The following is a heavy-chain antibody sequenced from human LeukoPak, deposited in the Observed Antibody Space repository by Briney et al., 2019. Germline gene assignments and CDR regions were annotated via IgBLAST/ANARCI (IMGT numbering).Heavy chain of an antibody. CDR1: GFTFSSYS. CDR2: ISSSSSYI. D-gene: IGHD2-2*01. J-gene: IGHJ4*02. Sequence: GGSLRLSCAASGFTFSSYSMNWVRQAPGKGLEWVSSISSSSSYIYYADSVKGRFTISRDNAKNSLYLQMNSLRAEDTAVYYCAKVGCSSTSCYAFDYWGQGTLVTVSS. CDR3: AKVGCSSTSCYAFDY. V-gene: IGHV3-21*01.